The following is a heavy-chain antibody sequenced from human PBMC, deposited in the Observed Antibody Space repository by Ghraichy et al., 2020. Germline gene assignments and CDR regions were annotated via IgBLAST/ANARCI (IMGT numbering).Heavy chain of an antibody. Sequence: SETLSLTCAVYGGSFSGYYWSWIRQPPGKGLEWIGEINHSGSTNYNPSLKSRVTISVDTSKNQFSLKLSSVTAADTAVYYCARGTVAAAAAVPNYFDYWGQGTLVTVSS. CDR2: INHSGST. V-gene: IGHV4-34*01. CDR1: GGSFSGYY. CDR3: ARGTVAAAAAVPNYFDY. D-gene: IGHD6-13*01. J-gene: IGHJ4*02.